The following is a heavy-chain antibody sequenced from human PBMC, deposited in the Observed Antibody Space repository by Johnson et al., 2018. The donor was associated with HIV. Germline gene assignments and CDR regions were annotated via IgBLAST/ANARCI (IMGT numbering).Heavy chain of an antibody. V-gene: IGHV3-9*01. Sequence: LSCAASGFTFDDYAMHWVRQAPGKGLEWVSGISWNSGSIGYTDSVKGRLTISRDNSKNTLFLQISSLRVEDTAVYFCARDVVSDGDYPPDAFDIWGLGTMVTVSS. J-gene: IGHJ3*02. CDR3: ARDVVSDGDYPPDAFDI. CDR2: ISWNSGSI. CDR1: GFTFDDYA. D-gene: IGHD2-21*01.